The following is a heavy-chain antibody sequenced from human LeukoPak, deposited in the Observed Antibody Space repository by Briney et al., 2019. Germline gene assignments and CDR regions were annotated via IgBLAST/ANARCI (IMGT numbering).Heavy chain of an antibody. J-gene: IGHJ4*02. V-gene: IGHV3-23*01. CDR2: ISGSGVST. D-gene: IGHD4-11*01. Sequence: GGSLRLSCAASGFTFSSYVMSWVRQAPGKGLEWVSAISGSGVSTFYADSVKGRFTISRDNFKNTLYLQMNSLRAEDTAVYYCARGYRGTHDYWGQGTLVTVSS. CDR1: GFTFSSYV. CDR3: ARGYRGTHDY.